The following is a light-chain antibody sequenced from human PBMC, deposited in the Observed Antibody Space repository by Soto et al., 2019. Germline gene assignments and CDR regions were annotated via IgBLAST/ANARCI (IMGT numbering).Light chain of an antibody. CDR3: QPRNNWPLT. Sequence: DIVLTQSPGTLSLSPGEGATLSCRASQSVNNYLAWYQQEPGQAPRLLIYDASNRATGIPARFSGSGSGTDFTLTISSLEPEDFEVYYCQPRNNWPLTLGGGTKVDI. CDR1: QSVNNY. CDR2: DAS. V-gene: IGKV3-11*01. J-gene: IGKJ4*01.